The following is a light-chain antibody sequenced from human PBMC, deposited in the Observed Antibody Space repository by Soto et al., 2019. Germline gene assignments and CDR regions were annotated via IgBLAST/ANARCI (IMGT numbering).Light chain of an antibody. CDR3: CSYAGGTFFEV. Sequence: QSALTQPPSASGSPGQSVTISCTGTRNDVGGYNYVSWYQQHPGKAPNVIIYEVYKRPSGVPDRFSGSKSGNTASLTVSALQPEDEADYYCCSYAGGTFFEVFGTGTKVTVL. CDR2: EVY. CDR1: RNDVGGYNY. J-gene: IGLJ1*01. V-gene: IGLV2-8*01.